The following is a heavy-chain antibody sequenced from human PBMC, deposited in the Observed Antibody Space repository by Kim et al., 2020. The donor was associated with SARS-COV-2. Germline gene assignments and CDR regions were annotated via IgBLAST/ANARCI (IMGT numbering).Heavy chain of an antibody. J-gene: IGHJ4*02. D-gene: IGHD6-13*01. CDR3: AKDREEQQLVGYFDY. CDR2: ISGSGGST. CDR1: GFTFSSYA. V-gene: IGHV3-23*01. Sequence: GSLRLSCAASGFTFSSYAMSWVRQAPGKGLEWVSAISGSGGSTYYADSVKGRFTISRDNSKNTLYLQMNSLRAEDTAVYYCAKDREEQQLVGYFDYWGQGTLVTVSS.